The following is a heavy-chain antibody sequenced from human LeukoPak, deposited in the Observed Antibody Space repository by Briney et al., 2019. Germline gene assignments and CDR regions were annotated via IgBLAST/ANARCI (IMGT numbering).Heavy chain of an antibody. CDR2: IDYSGST. V-gene: IGHV4-39*07. Sequence: SETLSLTCTVSGGSISSSSYSWGWIRQPPEKGLEWIGSIDYSGSTYYNPSLKSRVTFSADTSKNQFSLNPNSVTAADTAGYYCARGFSYYYDNNDYFYFFDWGQGTLVTVSS. J-gene: IGHJ4*02. CDR1: GGSISSSSYS. D-gene: IGHD3-22*01. CDR3: ARGFSYYYDNNDYFYFFD.